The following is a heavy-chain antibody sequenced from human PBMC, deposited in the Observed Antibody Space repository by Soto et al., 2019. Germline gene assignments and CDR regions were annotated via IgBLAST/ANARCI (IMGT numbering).Heavy chain of an antibody. D-gene: IGHD5-12*01. Sequence: QVQLVQSGDEVRKPGSSVKVSCKASGYIFVNYGIAWVRQAPGQGLEWMGWISPYSGNTHYASKESGGLTMXAXSXXRTAGMYLGSLASDDTAVYYCAMVDNGVTPTRQDVGGQGATVTVSS. V-gene: IGHV1-18*01. CDR3: AMVDNGVTPTRQDV. J-gene: IGHJ6*02. CDR2: ISPYSGNT. CDR1: GYIFVNYG.